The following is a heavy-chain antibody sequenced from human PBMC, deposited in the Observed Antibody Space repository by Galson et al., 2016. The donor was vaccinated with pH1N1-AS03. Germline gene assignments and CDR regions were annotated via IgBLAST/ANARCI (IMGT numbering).Heavy chain of an antibody. V-gene: IGHV3-74*01. Sequence: SLRLSCAAFGFTLSSYWMHWVRQAPGKGLVWVSRINSDGSSTLYADSVKGRFTISRDNAKNTLYLQMNSLRAEDTAVYYCVRDGTMAIIDYWGQGTLVTVSS. CDR1: GFTLSSYW. CDR2: INSDGSST. D-gene: IGHD5-24*01. J-gene: IGHJ4*02. CDR3: VRDGTMAIIDY.